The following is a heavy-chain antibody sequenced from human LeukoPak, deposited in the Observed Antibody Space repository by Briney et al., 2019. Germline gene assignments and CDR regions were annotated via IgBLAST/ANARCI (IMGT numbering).Heavy chain of an antibody. CDR1: GFTFSIYA. Sequence: AGGSLRLSCAASGFTFSIYAMSWVRQAPGKGREWVSAISGSGGSTYYADSVKGRFTISRDNSKNTLYLQMNSLRAEDTAVYYCAKDPRGFRVDYFDYWGQGTLVTVSS. V-gene: IGHV3-23*01. CDR3: AKDPRGFRVDYFDY. D-gene: IGHD3-10*01. CDR2: ISGSGGST. J-gene: IGHJ4*02.